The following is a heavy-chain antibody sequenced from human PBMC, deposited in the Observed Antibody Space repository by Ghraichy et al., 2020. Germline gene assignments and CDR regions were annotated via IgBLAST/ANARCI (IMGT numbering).Heavy chain of an antibody. J-gene: IGHJ4*02. CDR3: ARRPQGTGRPTDY. CDR1: GGSISSSSYY. CDR2: IYYSGST. D-gene: IGHD1-14*01. V-gene: IGHV4-39*01. Sequence: SQTLSLTCTVSGGSISSSSYYWGWIRQPPGKGLEWIGSIYYSGSTYYNPSLKSRVTISVDTSKNQFSLKLSSGTAADTAVYYCARRPQGTGRPTDYWGQGTLVTVSS.